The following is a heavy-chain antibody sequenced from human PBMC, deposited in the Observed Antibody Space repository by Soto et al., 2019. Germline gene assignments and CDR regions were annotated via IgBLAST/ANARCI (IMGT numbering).Heavy chain of an antibody. Sequence: ASVKVSCKASGYTFTRYGISWVRQAPGQGLEWMGWISAYNGNTNYAQKLQGRVTMTTDTSTSTAYMELRGLRSDDTAVYYCARDLRRAIAAAQAAYYYGMDVWGQGTTVTVSS. V-gene: IGHV1-18*04. CDR2: ISAYNGNT. CDR1: GYTFTRYG. D-gene: IGHD6-13*01. J-gene: IGHJ6*02. CDR3: ARDLRRAIAAAQAAYYYGMDV.